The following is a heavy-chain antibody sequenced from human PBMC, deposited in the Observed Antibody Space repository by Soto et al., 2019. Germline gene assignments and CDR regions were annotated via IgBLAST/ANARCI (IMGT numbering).Heavy chain of an antibody. CDR1: GGSFSGYY. Sequence: SETLSLTCAVYGGSFSGYYWSWIRQPPGKGLEWIGEINHSGSTNYNPSLKSRVTISVDTSKNQFSLKLSSVTAADTAVYYCARVKSSGLAAFDYWGQGTLVTVSS. CDR3: ARVKSSGLAAFDY. D-gene: IGHD6-19*01. V-gene: IGHV4-34*01. J-gene: IGHJ4*02. CDR2: INHSGST.